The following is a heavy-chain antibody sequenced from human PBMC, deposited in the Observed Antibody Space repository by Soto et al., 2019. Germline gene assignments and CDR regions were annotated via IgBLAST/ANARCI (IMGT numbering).Heavy chain of an antibody. CDR1: GFIFDDYA. J-gene: IGHJ6*02. V-gene: IGHV3-9*01. Sequence: HPGGSLRLSCAASGFIFDDYAMHWVRQAPGKGLEWVSGISWNSGTIEYADSVEGRFIISRDNAKNSLYLQMNSLRAEDTALYYCAKDVGRDYQLLQSHFYYYYGMDVWGQGTTVTVSS. CDR3: AKDVGRDYQLLQSHFYYYYGMDV. D-gene: IGHD2-2*01. CDR2: ISWNSGTI.